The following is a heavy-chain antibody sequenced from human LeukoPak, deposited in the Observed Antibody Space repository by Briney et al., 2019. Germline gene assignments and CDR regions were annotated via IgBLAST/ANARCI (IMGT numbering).Heavy chain of an antibody. Sequence: SETLSLTCNVSGGSISSGDYFWNWIRQPPGKGLEWLGYIHYTGSTYYNPSLQSRVTMSVDTSKNQFSLRLSSVTAADTAVYYCARAIRRYQLLPGDYYYYMDVWGKGTTVTVSS. CDR1: GGSISSGDYF. D-gene: IGHD2-2*01. CDR2: IHYTGST. J-gene: IGHJ6*03. V-gene: IGHV4-30-4*02. CDR3: ARAIRRYQLLPGDYYYYMDV.